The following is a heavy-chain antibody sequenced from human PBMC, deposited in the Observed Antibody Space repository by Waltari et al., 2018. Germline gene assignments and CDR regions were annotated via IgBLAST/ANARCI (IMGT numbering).Heavy chain of an antibody. V-gene: IGHV3-23*01. CDR2: ITGDGAYT. Sequence: EVQLWESGGGLEQPGGSLSLSCSASGFTFSNYGRNWVRRAPGKGLKWVSSITGDGAYTYYTDSVKGRFIVSRDNSKNTVYLQMNSLRAEDTAVYFCTKWAETTKAYFDDWGQGILVTVAS. J-gene: IGHJ4*02. CDR3: TKWAETTKAYFDD. D-gene: IGHD1-7*01. CDR1: GFTFSNYG.